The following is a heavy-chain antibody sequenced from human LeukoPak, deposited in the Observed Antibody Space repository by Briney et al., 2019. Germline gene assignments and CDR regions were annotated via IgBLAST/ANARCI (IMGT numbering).Heavy chain of an antibody. D-gene: IGHD1-26*01. J-gene: IGHJ4*02. Sequence: GGSLRLSCAASGFTFSSYAMSWVRQAPGKGLEWVSAISGSGGSTYYADSVKGRLTISRDNSKNTLYLQMNSLRAEDTAVYYCANPKVGAYQNFDYWGQGTLVTVSS. CDR3: ANPKVGAYQNFDY. CDR1: GFTFSSYA. CDR2: ISGSGGST. V-gene: IGHV3-23*01.